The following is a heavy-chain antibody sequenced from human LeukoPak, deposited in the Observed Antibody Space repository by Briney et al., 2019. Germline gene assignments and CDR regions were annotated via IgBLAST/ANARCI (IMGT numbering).Heavy chain of an antibody. Sequence: SETLSLTCTVSGGSISSSSYYWGWIRQPPGKGLEWIGSIYYSGSTYYNPSLKSRVTISVDTSKNQFSLKLSSVTAADTAVYYCARGYCSSTSCSDDDAFDIWGQGTMVTVSS. CDR1: GGSISSSSYY. CDR3: ARGYCSSTSCSDDDAFDI. J-gene: IGHJ3*02. D-gene: IGHD2-2*01. V-gene: IGHV4-39*01. CDR2: IYYSGST.